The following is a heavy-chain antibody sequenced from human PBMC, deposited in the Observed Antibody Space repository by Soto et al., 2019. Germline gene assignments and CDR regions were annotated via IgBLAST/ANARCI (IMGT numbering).Heavy chain of an antibody. Sequence: EVQLVESGGGLVQPGGSLRLSCAASGFTFSSFSMNWVRQAPGKGLEWVSYISGSSSTIYYADSVKGRFTVSRANAKTSLYLQINSLRAEATYVYYSARQRVAVEVDYWGQGTLVTVSS. J-gene: IGHJ4*02. V-gene: IGHV3-48*01. CDR3: ARQRVAVEVDY. CDR2: ISGSSSTI. CDR1: GFTFSSFS. D-gene: IGHD2-15*01.